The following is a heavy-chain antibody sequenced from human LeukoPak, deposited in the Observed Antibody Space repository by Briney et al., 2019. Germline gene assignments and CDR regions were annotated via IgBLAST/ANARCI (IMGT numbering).Heavy chain of an antibody. V-gene: IGHV4-34*01. Sequence: SETLSLTCAVYGGSFSGYYWSWIRQPPGKGLEWIGEINHSGSTNYNPSLKSRVTISVDTSKNQFSLKLSSVTAADTAVYYCARVRTYYDLWSGASGFDYWGQGTLVTVSS. CDR2: INHSGST. D-gene: IGHD3-3*01. J-gene: IGHJ4*02. CDR3: ARVRTYYDLWSGASGFDY. CDR1: GGSFSGYY.